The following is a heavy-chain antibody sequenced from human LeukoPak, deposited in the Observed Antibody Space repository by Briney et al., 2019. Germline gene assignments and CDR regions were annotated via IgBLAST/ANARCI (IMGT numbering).Heavy chain of an antibody. CDR1: GGSISSGGYY. J-gene: IGHJ6*02. CDR3: AREVVTAARIGYGMDV. CDR2: IYYSGST. D-gene: IGHD2-21*02. V-gene: IGHV4-31*03. Sequence: SETLSLTCTVSGGSISSGGYYWSWIRQHPGKGLEWIGYIYYSGSTYYNPSLKSRVTISVDTSKNQFSLKLSSVTAADTAVYYCAREVVTAARIGYGMDVWGQGTTVTVSS.